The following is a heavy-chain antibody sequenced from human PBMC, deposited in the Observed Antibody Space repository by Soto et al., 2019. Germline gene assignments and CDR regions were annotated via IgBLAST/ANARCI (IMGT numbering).Heavy chain of an antibody. CDR1: GGSISSSSYY. CDR2: IYYSGST. Sequence: SETLSLTCTVSGGSISSSSYYWGWIRQPPGKGLEWIGSIYYSGSTYYNPSLKSRVTISVDTSKNQFSLKLSFVTAADTAVYYCARCGITMVRAAPDYYMDVWGKGTTVTVSS. V-gene: IGHV4-39*01. J-gene: IGHJ6*03. D-gene: IGHD3-10*01. CDR3: ARCGITMVRAAPDYYMDV.